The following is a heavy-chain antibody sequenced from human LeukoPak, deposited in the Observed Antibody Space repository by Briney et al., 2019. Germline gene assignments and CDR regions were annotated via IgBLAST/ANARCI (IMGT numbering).Heavy chain of an antibody. CDR2: MTPNSGNS. V-gene: IGHV1-8*01. D-gene: IGHD5-24*01. Sequence: ASVKVSCKASGYTFTSYDINWVRPATGHGLEWMGWMTPNSGNSGFAQKFQGRVTMTRSTSISTAYMELTSLRSEDTAVYFCARARRDGYDFDYYFDYWGQGTLVTVSS. J-gene: IGHJ4*02. CDR3: ARARRDGYDFDYYFDY. CDR1: GYTFTSYD.